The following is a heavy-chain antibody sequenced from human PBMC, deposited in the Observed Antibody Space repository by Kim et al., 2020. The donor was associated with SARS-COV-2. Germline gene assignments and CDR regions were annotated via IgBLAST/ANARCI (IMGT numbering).Heavy chain of an antibody. CDR1: GFTFSSYA. CDR2: ISYDGSNK. V-gene: IGHV3-30-3*01. J-gene: IGHJ4*02. CDR3: ARDPSRITIFGVVIMGVRAGETTFDY. D-gene: IGHD3-3*01. Sequence: GGSLRLSCAASGFTFSSYAMHWVRQAPGKGLEWVAVISYDGSNKYYADSVKGRFTISRDNSKNTLYLQMNSLRAEDTAVYYCARDPSRITIFGVVIMGVRAGETTFDYWGQGTLVTVSS.